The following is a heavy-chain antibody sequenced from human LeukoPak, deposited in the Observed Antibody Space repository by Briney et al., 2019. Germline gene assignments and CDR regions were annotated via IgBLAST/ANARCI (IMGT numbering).Heavy chain of an antibody. CDR1: GFTFSSYE. CDR3: ASRGSGYYQTLDY. V-gene: IGHV3-48*03. CDR2: ISSSGSTI. Sequence: GGPLRLSCAASGFTFSSYEMNWVRQAPGKGLEWVSYISSSGSTIYYADSVKGRFTISRDNAKNSLYLQMNSLRAEDTAVYYCASRGSGYYQTLDYWGQGTLVTVSS. J-gene: IGHJ4*02. D-gene: IGHD3-22*01.